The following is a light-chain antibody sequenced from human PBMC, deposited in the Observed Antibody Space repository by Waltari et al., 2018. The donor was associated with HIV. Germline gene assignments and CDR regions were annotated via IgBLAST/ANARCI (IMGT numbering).Light chain of an antibody. CDR3: AAWDGSLNGRV. CDR2: SNN. V-gene: IGLV1-44*01. Sequence: QSVLTQPPSASGTPGQRVTISCSGSSSNIGSNTVNWYQQLPGPAPQLLLYSNNHRPSGVPDRFSGSKSGTSASLAISGLQSEDEADYYCAAWDGSLNGRVFGGGTKLTVL. CDR1: SSNIGSNT. J-gene: IGLJ3*02.